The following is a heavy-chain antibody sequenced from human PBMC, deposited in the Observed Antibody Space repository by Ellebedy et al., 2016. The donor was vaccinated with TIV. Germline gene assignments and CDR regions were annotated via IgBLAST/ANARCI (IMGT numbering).Heavy chain of an antibody. Sequence: GESLKISCAASGFTFSNYAMSWVRQTPEKRLEWVSAISGNGGSTYSPDSVRGRFTISRDTSKTTLYLQMNSLRAEDTAIYYCVKHIGRDYGDRMDYWGQGTLVTVSS. CDR1: GFTFSNYA. CDR3: VKHIGRDYGDRMDY. D-gene: IGHD4-17*01. J-gene: IGHJ4*02. CDR2: ISGNGGST. V-gene: IGHV3-23*01.